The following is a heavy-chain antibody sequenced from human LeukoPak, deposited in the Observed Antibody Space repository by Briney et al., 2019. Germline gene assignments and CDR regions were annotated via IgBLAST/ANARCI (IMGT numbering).Heavy chain of an antibody. CDR2: IYYSGST. D-gene: IGHD1-26*01. CDR3: ASSIVGADFDY. J-gene: IGHJ4*02. CDR1: GGSISSYY. V-gene: IGHV4-59*01. Sequence: SETLSLTCTVSGGSISSYYWSWIRQPPGKGLEWIGYIYYSGSTNYNPSLKSRVTISVDTSKNQFSLKLSSVTAADTAVYYCASSIVGADFDYWGQGTLVTVSS.